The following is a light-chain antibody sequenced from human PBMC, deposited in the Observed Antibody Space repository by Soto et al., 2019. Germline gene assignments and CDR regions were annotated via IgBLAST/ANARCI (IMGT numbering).Light chain of an antibody. CDR3: SSSTSSSTAV. J-gene: IGLJ1*01. Sequence: QSALTQPASVSGSPGQSITISCTGTSSDVGGYNYVSWYQQHPGKAPKLMIYDVSNRPSGVSNRFSGSKSGNTASLTISGLQAEDEADYYCSSSTSSSTAVFGTGTKVTVL. CDR2: DVS. V-gene: IGLV2-14*01. CDR1: SSDVGGYNY.